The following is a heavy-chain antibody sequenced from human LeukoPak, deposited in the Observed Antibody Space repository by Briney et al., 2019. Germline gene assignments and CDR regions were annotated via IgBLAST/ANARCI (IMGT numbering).Heavy chain of an antibody. CDR1: GGSITPYY. CDR3: ARYNGYAGDYFDY. J-gene: IGHJ4*02. CDR2: IYYSGNT. V-gene: IGHV4-59*08. Sequence: PSETLSLTCTVSGGSITPYYWGWIRQPPGKGLEGIGYIYYSGNTNYNSSLKSRVTMSVDTSKNQFSLKLTSVTAADTAVYYCARYNGYAGDYFDYWGQGTLVSVSS. D-gene: IGHD5-12*01.